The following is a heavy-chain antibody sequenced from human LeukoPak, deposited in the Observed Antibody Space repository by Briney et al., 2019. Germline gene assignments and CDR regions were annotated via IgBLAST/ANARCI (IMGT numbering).Heavy chain of an antibody. CDR2: ISGSGANT. CDR1: GGSISSSSYY. V-gene: IGHV3-23*01. J-gene: IGHJ4*02. CDR3: AKVLGWQWLAPIDY. Sequence: ETLSLTCTVSGGSISSSSYYWGWIRQPPGKGLEWVSVISGSGANTYYADSVKGRFTISRDNSKNALYLQMNSLRAEDTAVYYCAKVLGWQWLAPIDYWGQGTLVTVSS. D-gene: IGHD6-19*01.